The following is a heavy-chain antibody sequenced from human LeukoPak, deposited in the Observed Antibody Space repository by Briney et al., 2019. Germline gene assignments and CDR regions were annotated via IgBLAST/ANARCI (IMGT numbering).Heavy chain of an antibody. V-gene: IGHV3-23*01. CDR1: GFTFGTYG. CDR2: ISAGAENT. Sequence: GGSLRLSCAASGFTFGTYGMSWVRQAPGKGLEWVSTISAGAENTHCADSMRDRFTISRDNFRDTLYLQMNNLRAEDTAIYYCARDVGGTALFDLWGQGTLVTVSS. J-gene: IGHJ4*02. CDR3: ARDVGGTALFDL. D-gene: IGHD1-26*01.